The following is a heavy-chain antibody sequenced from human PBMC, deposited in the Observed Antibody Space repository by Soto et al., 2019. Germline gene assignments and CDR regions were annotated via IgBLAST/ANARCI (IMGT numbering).Heavy chain of an antibody. J-gene: IGHJ4*02. D-gene: IGHD6-6*01. Sequence: SETLSLTCTVSGGSISSYYWSWIRQPPGKGLEWIGYIYYSGSTNYNPSLKSRVTISVDTSKNQFSLKLTSVTAADTAVYYCARRALENSSSSGFDYWGQGTLVTVSS. V-gene: IGHV4-59*08. CDR2: IYYSGST. CDR1: GGSISSYY. CDR3: ARRALENSSSSGFDY.